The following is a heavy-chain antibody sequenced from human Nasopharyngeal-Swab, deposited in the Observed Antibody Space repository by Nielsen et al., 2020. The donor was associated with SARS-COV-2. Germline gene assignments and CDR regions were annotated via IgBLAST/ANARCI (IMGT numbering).Heavy chain of an antibody. CDR3: GRHGAGTGGNRVYYYYYVNV. D-gene: IGHD1-1*01. V-gene: IGHV4-38-2*01. J-gene: IGHJ6*03. CDR2: VYHSGST. Sequence: SETLSLTCAVSGYSISSDNYWAWIRQSSGKGLEWIGSVYHSGSTYYIPSLKSRATISVDTSNNQFSLKLTSVTAADTAVYYCGRHGAGTGGNRVYYYYYVNVWGKGTTVTVSS. CDR1: GYSISSDNY.